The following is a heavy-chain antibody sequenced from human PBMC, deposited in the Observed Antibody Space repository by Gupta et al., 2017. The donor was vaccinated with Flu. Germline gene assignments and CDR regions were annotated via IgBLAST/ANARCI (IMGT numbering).Heavy chain of an antibody. CDR1: FSSYG. V-gene: IGHV3-30*18. D-gene: IGHD1-26*01. Sequence: FSSYGMHWVRQAPGKGLEWVAVISYDGSNKYYADSVKGRFTISRDNSKNTLYLQMNSLRAEDTAVYYCAKDWGATHSSFDYWGQGTLVTVSS. CDR3: AKDWGATHSSFDY. CDR2: ISYDGSNK. J-gene: IGHJ4*02.